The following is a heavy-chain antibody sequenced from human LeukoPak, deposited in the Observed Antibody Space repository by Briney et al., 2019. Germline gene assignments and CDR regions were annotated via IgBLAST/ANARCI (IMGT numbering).Heavy chain of an antibody. CDR3: ARDRDTMTVVLTRYYYYGMDV. Sequence: ASVKVSCKASGYTFTSYGISWVRQAPGQGLEWMGWISAYNGNTNYAQKLQGRVTMTTDTSTSTAYMELRSLRSDDTAVYYCARDRDTMTVVLTRYYYYGMDVWGQGTTVTVSS. V-gene: IGHV1-18*01. CDR2: ISAYNGNT. CDR1: GYTFTSYG. D-gene: IGHD3-22*01. J-gene: IGHJ6*02.